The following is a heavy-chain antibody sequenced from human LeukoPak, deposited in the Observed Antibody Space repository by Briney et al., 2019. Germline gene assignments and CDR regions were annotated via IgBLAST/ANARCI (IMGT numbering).Heavy chain of an antibody. CDR3: ARHSYGDFWSGSEFWFDP. CDR1: GGSISSSSYY. D-gene: IGHD3-3*01. J-gene: IGHJ5*02. V-gene: IGHV4-39*01. Sequence: SETLSLTCTVSGGSISSSSYYWGWIRQPPGKGLEWIGSIYYSGSTYYNPSLKSRVTISVDTSKNQFSLKLSSVTAADTAVYYCARHSYGDFWSGSEFWFDPWGRGTLVTVSS. CDR2: IYYSGST.